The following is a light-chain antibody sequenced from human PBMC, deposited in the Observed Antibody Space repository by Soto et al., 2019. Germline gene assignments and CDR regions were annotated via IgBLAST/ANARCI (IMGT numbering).Light chain of an antibody. V-gene: IGKV1-5*03. CDR1: QSINSG. CDR3: QQYNYLWT. Sequence: LQMTQSPSTLSASVGDTVTITCRASQSINSGLAWYQQKPGRAPKLLIYKASSFESGVPSRFSGSGYGTEFTLTISSLLPEDFATYYCQQYNYLWTFGQGTKVEIK. J-gene: IGKJ1*01. CDR2: KAS.